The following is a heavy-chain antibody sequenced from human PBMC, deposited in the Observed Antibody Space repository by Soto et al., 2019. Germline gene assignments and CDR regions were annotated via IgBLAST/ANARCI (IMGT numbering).Heavy chain of an antibody. J-gene: IGHJ4*02. CDR2: INSDGSSI. CDR1: GFTFNSYW. CDR3: ASGYSYERFDY. D-gene: IGHD5-18*01. Sequence: GGSLRLSCAASGFTFNSYWMHWVRQAPGKGLVWVSRINSDGSSITYADSVKGRFTISRDNAKSTLYLQMNSLRAEDTAVYYCASGYSYERFDYWGQGTLVTVSS. V-gene: IGHV3-74*01.